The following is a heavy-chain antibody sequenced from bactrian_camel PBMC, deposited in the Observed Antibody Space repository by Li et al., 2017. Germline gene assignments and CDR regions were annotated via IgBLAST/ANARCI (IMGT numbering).Heavy chain of an antibody. J-gene: IGHJ4*01. V-gene: IGHV3S40*01. CDR2: SNTDGRT. Sequence: VQLVESGGGLVQSGGSLTLTCVASGFAISKHGMSWVRRPPGKDLEYVATSNTDGRTHYRESVEGRFTISRDNAKNTVYLQMNSLKPEDTAMYYCRLDCVQSGKLANYWGQGTQVTVS. CDR1: GFAISKHG. CDR3: RLDCVQSGKLANY. D-gene: IGHD1*01.